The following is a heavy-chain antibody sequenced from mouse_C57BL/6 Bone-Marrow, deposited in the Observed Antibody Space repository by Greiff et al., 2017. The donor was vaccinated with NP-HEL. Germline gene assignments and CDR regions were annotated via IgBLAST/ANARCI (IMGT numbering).Heavy chain of an antibody. J-gene: IGHJ4*01. V-gene: IGHV14-4*01. CDR1: GFNIKDDY. D-gene: IGHD2-3*01. CDR2: IDPENGDT. Sequence: VQLQQSGAELVRPGASVKLSCTASGFNIKDDYMPWVKQRPEQGLEWIGWIDPENGDTEYGSKFQGKATITADTSSNTAYLQLSSLTSEDTAVYYCTTGYSDAMDYWGQGTSVTVSS. CDR3: TTGYSDAMDY.